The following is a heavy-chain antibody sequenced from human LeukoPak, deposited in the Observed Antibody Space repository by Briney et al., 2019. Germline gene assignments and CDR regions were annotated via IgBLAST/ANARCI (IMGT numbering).Heavy chain of an antibody. CDR1: GGSISSNY. CDR3: AYQEGYGDFINDY. J-gene: IGHJ4*02. V-gene: IGHV4-59*12. D-gene: IGHD4-17*01. CDR2: INYSGNT. Sequence: SETLSLTCTVSGGSISSNYWSWIRQPPGKGLQWVGYINYSGNTNYNPSLTGRVTVSVDTSKSQFSLKLSSVTAADTAVYYCAYQEGYGDFINDYWGQGTLVTVSS.